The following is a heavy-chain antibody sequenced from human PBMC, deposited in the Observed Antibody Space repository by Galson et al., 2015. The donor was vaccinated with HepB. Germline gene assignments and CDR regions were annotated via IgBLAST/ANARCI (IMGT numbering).Heavy chain of an antibody. CDR2: ISYDGSNK. V-gene: IGHV3-30-3*01. J-gene: IGHJ6*02. CDR3: AREEKFWGIAARPDYYYYGIDV. Sequence: SLRLSCAASGFTFSSYAMHWVRQAPGKGLEWVAVISYDGSNKYYADSVKGRFTISRDNSKNTLYLQMNSLRAEDTAVYYCAREEKFWGIAARPDYYYYGIDVWGQGTTVTVSS. D-gene: IGHD6-6*01. CDR1: GFTFSSYA.